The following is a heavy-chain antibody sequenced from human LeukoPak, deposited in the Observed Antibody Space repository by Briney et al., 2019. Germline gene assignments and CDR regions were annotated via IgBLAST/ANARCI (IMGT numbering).Heavy chain of an antibody. J-gene: IGHJ4*02. CDR3: ARRGMKTIAAANDY. D-gene: IGHD6-25*01. CDR1: GYSFTSYW. Sequence: GESLKISCKGSGYSFTSYWIVWVRQMPGKGLEWMGIIYPGDSDTRYSPSFQGQVTISADKSISTAYLQWTSLKASDSAMYYCARRGMKTIAAANDYWGQGTLVTVSS. V-gene: IGHV5-51*01. CDR2: IYPGDSDT.